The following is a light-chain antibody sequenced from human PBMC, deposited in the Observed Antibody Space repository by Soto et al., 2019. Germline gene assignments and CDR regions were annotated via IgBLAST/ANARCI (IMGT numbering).Light chain of an antibody. CDR3: QQYYSTPLT. CDR2: WAS. CDR1: RSILYSSNNKEK. V-gene: IGKV4-1*01. J-gene: IGKJ5*01. Sequence: DIVMTQSPDSLAVSLGERATINCKPSRSILYSSNNKEKLAWYQQKPGQPPKLLIYWASTRESGVPDRFSGSGSGTDFTLTISSLQAEDVEVYYCQQYYSTPLTFGQGTRLEIK.